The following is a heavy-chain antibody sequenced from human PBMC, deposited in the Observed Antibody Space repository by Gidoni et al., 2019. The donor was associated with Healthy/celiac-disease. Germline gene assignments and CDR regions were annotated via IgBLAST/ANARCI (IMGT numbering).Heavy chain of an antibody. CDR1: GSTFSSYA. V-gene: IGHV1-69*01. D-gene: IGHD5-18*01. Sequence: QVQLVQSGAEGKKPGSSVKVSCKASGSTFSSYAISWVRQAPGQGLEWMGGIIPIFGTANYAQKFQGRVTITADESTSTAYMELSSLRSEDTAVYYCARVGDTAPHIDYWGQGTLVTVSS. CDR2: IIPIFGTA. CDR3: ARVGDTAPHIDY. J-gene: IGHJ4*02.